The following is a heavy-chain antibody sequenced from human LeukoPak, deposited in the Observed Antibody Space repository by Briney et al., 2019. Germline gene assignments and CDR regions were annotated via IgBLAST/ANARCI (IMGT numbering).Heavy chain of an antibody. Sequence: PGRSLRLSRAASRFTFSSYAMHWVRQAPGKGLEWVAVISYDGSNKYYADSVKGRFTISRDNSKNTLYLQMNSLRAEDTAVYYCARSPPGIAARQVNWFDPWGQGTLVTVSS. V-gene: IGHV3-30-3*01. CDR3: ARSPPGIAARQVNWFDP. J-gene: IGHJ5*02. CDR1: RFTFSSYA. D-gene: IGHD6-6*01. CDR2: ISYDGSNK.